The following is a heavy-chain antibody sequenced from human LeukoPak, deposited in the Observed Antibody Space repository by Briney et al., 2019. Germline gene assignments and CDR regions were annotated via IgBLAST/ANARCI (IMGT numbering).Heavy chain of an antibody. J-gene: IGHJ4*02. CDR3: ARVAPGADYGAKESGFDY. D-gene: IGHD4-23*01. Sequence: GASVKVSCKESGYTFTSYYMHWVRQAPGQGLEWMGIVNPSGGSTSYAQKFQGRVTMTRDMSTSTVYMELSSLRSEDTAVYYCARVAPGADYGAKESGFDYWGQGTLVTVSS. CDR2: VNPSGGST. CDR1: GYTFTSYY. V-gene: IGHV1-46*01.